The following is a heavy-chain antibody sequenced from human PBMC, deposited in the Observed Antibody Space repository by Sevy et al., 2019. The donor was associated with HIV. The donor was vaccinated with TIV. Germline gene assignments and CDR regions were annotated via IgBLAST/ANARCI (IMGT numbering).Heavy chain of an antibody. D-gene: IGHD3-22*01. J-gene: IGHJ4*02. CDR2: INSDGSSI. CDR1: GFTFSSDW. CDR3: AREMYYYDSSGYFPDY. V-gene: IGHV3-74*01. Sequence: GESLKISCAASGFTFSSDWMHWVRQAPGKGLVWVSRINSDGSSISYADSVKGRFTISRDNAKNTLYLQMNSLRAEDTAVYYCAREMYYYDSSGYFPDYWGQGTLVTVSS.